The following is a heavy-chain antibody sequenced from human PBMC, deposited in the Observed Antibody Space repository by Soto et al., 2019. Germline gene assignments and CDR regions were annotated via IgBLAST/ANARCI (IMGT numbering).Heavy chain of an antibody. CDR1: GGYISNRNW. V-gene: IGHV4-4*01. J-gene: IGHJ6*02. D-gene: IGHD3-3*01. Sequence: QVHLQESGPGLVKPSETLSLTCAVSGGYISNRNWWSWVPQSPGKGLEGIGEICEAVTTATYNPSLESRVTLSVDKSNNLLSLKLTSVPAADTVLYCCATQTISYTWDIWGQGTTVTVSS. CDR3: ATQTISYTWDI. CDR2: ICEAVTTA.